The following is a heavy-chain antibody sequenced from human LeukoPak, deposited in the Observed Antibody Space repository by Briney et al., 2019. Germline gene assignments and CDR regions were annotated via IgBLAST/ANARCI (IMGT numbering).Heavy chain of an antibody. D-gene: IGHD6-19*01. CDR1: GFTFSSYA. CDR2: ISGSGGST. J-gene: IGHJ4*02. Sequence: GGSLRLSCAASGFTFSSYAMSWVRQAPGKGLEWVSAISGSGGSTYCADSVKGRFTISRDNSKNTLYLQMNSLRAEDTAVYYCAKYSAMAGSLSFDYWGQGTLVTVSS. V-gene: IGHV3-23*01. CDR3: AKYSAMAGSLSFDY.